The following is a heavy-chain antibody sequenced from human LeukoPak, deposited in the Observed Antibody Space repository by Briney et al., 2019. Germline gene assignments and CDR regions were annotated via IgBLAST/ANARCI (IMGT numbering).Heavy chain of an antibody. CDR2: ISGNGGST. D-gene: IGHD3-9*01. CDR1: GFTFSSYA. CDR3: VKDRSDILTGPWSN. Sequence: GGSLRLSCSASGFTFSSYAMHWVRQAPGKGLEYVSAISGNGGSTYYADSVKGRFTISRDNSKNTLYLQMSSLRAEDTAVYYCVKDRSDILTGPWSNWGQGTLVTVSS. V-gene: IGHV3-64D*06. J-gene: IGHJ4*02.